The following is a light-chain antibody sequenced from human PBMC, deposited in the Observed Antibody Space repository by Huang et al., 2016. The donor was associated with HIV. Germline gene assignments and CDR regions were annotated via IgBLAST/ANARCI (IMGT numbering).Light chain of an antibody. CDR1: QSVRNY. CDR3: QQRSDWPPWT. V-gene: IGKV3-11*01. CDR2: DAA. J-gene: IGKJ1*01. Sequence: EIVLTKSPATLSLSPGERATPSCRASQSVRNYLAWYQQKPGQAPRLLIYDAANRATGTPARFSGSGSGTDFTLTISSLEPEDFAVYYCQQRSDWPPWTFGQGTKVEIK.